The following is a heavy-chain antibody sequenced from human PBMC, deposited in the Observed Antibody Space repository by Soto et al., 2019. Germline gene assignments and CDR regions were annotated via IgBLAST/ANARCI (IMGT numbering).Heavy chain of an antibody. CDR3: ARDDDDFWSGYSHLGWFDP. CDR2: ISYDGSNK. CDR1: GLTFSSYA. J-gene: IGHJ5*02. V-gene: IGHV3-30-3*01. Sequence: LRLACAASGLTFSSYAMHWVRQAPGKGLEWVAVISYDGSNKYYADSVKGRFTISRDNSKNTLYLQMNSLRAEDTAVYYCARDDDDFWSGYSHLGWFDPWGQGTLVTVSS. D-gene: IGHD3-3*01.